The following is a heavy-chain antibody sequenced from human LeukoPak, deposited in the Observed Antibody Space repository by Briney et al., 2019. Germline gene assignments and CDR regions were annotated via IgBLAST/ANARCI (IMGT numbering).Heavy chain of an antibody. J-gene: IGHJ4*02. V-gene: IGHV3-21*01. CDR3: ARGGAVAATGFDS. CDR1: GFTFSSYS. CDR2: ISSSSSYI. Sequence: GGSLRLSCAASGFTFSSYSMNWVRQVPGKGLEWVSSISSSSSYIYYADSVKGRFTISRDNAKYSLYLQMNSLRAEDTAVYYCARGGAVAATGFDSWGQGTLVTVSS. D-gene: IGHD6-19*01.